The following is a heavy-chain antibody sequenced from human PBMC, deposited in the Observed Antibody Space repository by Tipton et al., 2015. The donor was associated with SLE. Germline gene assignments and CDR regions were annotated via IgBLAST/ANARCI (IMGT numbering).Heavy chain of an antibody. Sequence: LRLSCTVSGGSISSGGYYWSWIRQHPGKGLEWIGYIYYSGSTYYNPSLKSRVTISVDTSKNQFSLKLSSVTAADTAVYYCARGDYDFWSGSPFDYWGQGTLVTVSS. J-gene: IGHJ4*02. CDR2: IYYSGST. CDR3: ARGDYDFWSGSPFDY. CDR1: GGSISSGGYY. D-gene: IGHD3-3*01. V-gene: IGHV4-31*03.